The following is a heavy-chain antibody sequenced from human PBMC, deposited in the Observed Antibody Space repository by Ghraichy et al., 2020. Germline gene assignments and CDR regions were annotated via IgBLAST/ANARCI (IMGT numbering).Heavy chain of an antibody. J-gene: IGHJ4*02. D-gene: IGHD2-21*01. V-gene: IGHV3-23*01. CDR1: GFTFTSCA. CDR3: AKGDRISAIAMAGY. Sequence: GGSLRLSCDVSGFTFTSCAMSWVRQAPGKGLEWVSAISGSGDSIYYADSVKGRFTISRDNSKNTLYLQMNSLRVEDTGVYYCAKGDRISAIAMAGYWGQGTRVTVSS. CDR2: ISGSGDSI.